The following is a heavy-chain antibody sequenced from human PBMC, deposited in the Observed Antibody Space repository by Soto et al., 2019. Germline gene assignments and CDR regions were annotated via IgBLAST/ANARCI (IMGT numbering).Heavy chain of an antibody. CDR3: ASSEGTLAYCGGDCSRGSMDV. CDR1: GGTFSSYT. V-gene: IGHV1-69*02. D-gene: IGHD2-21*01. CDR2: IIPILGIA. Sequence: GASVKVSCKASGGTFSSYTISWVRQAPGQGLEWMGRIIPILGIANYAQKFQGRVTITADKSTSTAYMELSSLRSEDTAVYYCASSEGTLAYCGGDCSRGSMDVWGKGTTVTVSS. J-gene: IGHJ6*03.